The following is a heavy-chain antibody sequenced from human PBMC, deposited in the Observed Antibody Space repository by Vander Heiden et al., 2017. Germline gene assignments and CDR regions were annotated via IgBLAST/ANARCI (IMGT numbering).Heavy chain of an antibody. V-gene: IGHV3-33*01. Sequence: QVQLVESGVGVVQPGRSLRLSCAASGFTFSSYGMPWVRQAQGKGLEWVAVIWYEGSNKYYAESVKGRVTTSRDNSKNTLYLQMNSLSAEDTAGYYCAREIGDALDIWGQGTRGTV. CDR3: AREIGDALDI. CDR1: GFTFSSYG. D-gene: IGHD3-10*01. J-gene: IGHJ3*02. CDR2: IWYEGSNK.